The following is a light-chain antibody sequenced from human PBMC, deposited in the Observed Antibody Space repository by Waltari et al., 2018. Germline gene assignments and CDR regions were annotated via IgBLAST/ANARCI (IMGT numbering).Light chain of an antibody. CDR3: AAWDDSLSGPV. V-gene: IGLV1-47*01. Sequence: QSVLTQPPSASGTPRQRVPTSCSGSSPNIGSNYVSWYQQPPGTAPNLLIYRNNQRPSGVPDRFSGSKSGTSASLAISGPRSEDEADYYCAAWDDSLSGPVFGGGTKLTVL. CDR2: RNN. J-gene: IGLJ3*02. CDR1: SPNIGSNY.